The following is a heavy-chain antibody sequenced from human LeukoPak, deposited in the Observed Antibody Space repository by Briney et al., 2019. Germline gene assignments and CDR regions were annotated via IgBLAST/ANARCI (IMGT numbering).Heavy chain of an antibody. CDR3: AKSESSDRWSDN. V-gene: IGHV3-30*02. D-gene: IGHD3-3*01. J-gene: IGHJ4*02. Sequence: GGSLGLSCAASGFTFSSYGMHWVRQAPGKGLEWVAFIRNDESDRKYADSVKGRFTTSRDNSRNLGYLQMNSLRVDDTARYYCAKSESSDRWSDNWGQGTLVTVSS. CDR1: GFTFSSYG. CDR2: IRNDESDR.